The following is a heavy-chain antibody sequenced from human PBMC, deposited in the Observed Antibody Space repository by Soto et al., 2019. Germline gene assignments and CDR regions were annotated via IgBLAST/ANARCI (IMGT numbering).Heavy chain of an antibody. CDR3: ARVPQRGRTLYSGILDL. D-gene: IGHD3-10*01. J-gene: IGHJ6*02. Sequence: PSETLSLTCTVSGGSITSYYWNWIRQPAGKGLEWIGRIFSTGATSYNPSLRSRLTMSVDTSKSQFSLRLSSVTAADTAIYYCARVPQRGRTLYSGILDLWGQGSAVTVSS. CDR1: GGSITSYY. CDR2: IFSTGAT. V-gene: IGHV4-4*07.